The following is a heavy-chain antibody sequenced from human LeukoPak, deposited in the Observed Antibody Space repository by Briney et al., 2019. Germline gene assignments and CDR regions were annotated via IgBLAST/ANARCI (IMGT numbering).Heavy chain of an antibody. Sequence: QPGGSLRLSCAASGFTVSSNYMSWVRQAPGKGLEWVSVIYSGGSTYYADSVKGRFTISRDNSKNTLYLQMNSLRAEDTAVYYCARVRGNWNYAFDIWGQGTMVTVSS. CDR3: ARVRGNWNYAFDI. D-gene: IGHD1-7*01. CDR2: IYSGGST. J-gene: IGHJ3*02. V-gene: IGHV3-53*01. CDR1: GFTVSSNY.